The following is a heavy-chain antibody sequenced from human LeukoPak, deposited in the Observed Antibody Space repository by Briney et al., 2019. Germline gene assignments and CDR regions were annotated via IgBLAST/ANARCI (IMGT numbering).Heavy chain of an antibody. Sequence: GASVKVSCKASGYTFTSYYIHWVRQAPGQGLEWMGIINPNGGSPSYTQKFQGRVTMTRNTSMSTAYMELNSLRSEDTAVYYCARAASWSPIGDSYYYMDVWGKGTTVTISS. V-gene: IGHV1-46*01. CDR1: GYTFTSYY. CDR2: INPNGGSP. D-gene: IGHD6-13*01. CDR3: ARAASWSPIGDSYYYMDV. J-gene: IGHJ6*03.